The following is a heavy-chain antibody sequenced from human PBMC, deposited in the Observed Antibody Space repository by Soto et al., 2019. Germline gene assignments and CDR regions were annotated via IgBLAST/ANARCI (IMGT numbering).Heavy chain of an antibody. Sequence: EVQLVESGGGLVQPGGSLRLSCAASGFTFSSYSMHWVRQAPGKGLEWVSYISSSSRTIYYADSVKGRFTISRDNAKNSLYLQMNLLRAEDTALYYCAREGWPFDSWGQGTLVTVSS. J-gene: IGHJ4*02. CDR1: GFTFSSYS. CDR3: AREGWPFDS. V-gene: IGHV3-48*01. CDR2: ISSSSRTI.